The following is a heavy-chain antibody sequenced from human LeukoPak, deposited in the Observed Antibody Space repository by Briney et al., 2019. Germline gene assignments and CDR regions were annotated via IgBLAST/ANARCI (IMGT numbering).Heavy chain of an antibody. V-gene: IGHV3-53*01. D-gene: IGHD5-18*01. CDR1: GFTFSSNY. CDR3: ARGGYSYGYFGAFDI. J-gene: IGHJ3*02. Sequence: GGSLRLSRAASGFTFSSNYMSWVREAPGKGLEWVSIFYSGGITYSADSVKGRFTISRDNSKNTLYLQMNSLRVEDTAVYYCARGGYSYGYFGAFDIWGQGTMVTVSS. CDR2: FYSGGIT.